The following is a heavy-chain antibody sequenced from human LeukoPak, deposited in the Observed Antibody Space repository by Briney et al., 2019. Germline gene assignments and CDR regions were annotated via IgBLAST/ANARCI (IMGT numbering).Heavy chain of an antibody. Sequence: PLETLSLTCSVSGGSISRYYWSWIRQPAGKGLEWIGRIYTSGSTNYNPSLKSRVTIPVDTSKNQFSLKLSSVTAADTAVYYCARGSGWSSYYWGQGTLVTVSS. CDR3: ARGSGWSSYY. V-gene: IGHV4-4*07. CDR1: GGSISRYY. CDR2: IYTSGST. D-gene: IGHD6-19*01. J-gene: IGHJ4*02.